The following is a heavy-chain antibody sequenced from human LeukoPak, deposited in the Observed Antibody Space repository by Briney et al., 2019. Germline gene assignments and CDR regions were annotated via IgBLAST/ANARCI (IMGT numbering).Heavy chain of an antibody. D-gene: IGHD2-15*01. CDR1: GGSISSFY. CDR3: ARHELGYCSGGRCPYWLDY. J-gene: IGHJ4*02. Sequence: PSETLSPTCTVSGGSISSFYWSWIRQPPGKGLEWIGYIYHSESPNYNPSLKSRATISVDTSKNQFSLKLSSVTAADTAFYYCARHELGYCSGGRCPYWLDYWGQGTLVTVSS. V-gene: IGHV4-59*08. CDR2: IYHSESP.